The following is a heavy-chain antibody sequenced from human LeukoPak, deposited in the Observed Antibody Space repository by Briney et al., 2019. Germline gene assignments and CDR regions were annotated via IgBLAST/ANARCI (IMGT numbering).Heavy chain of an antibody. Sequence: SETLSLTCTVSGGSISSYYWSWIRQPPGKGLEWIGYIYYNGDTNYNPSLKSRVIISIDTSSNQFSLRLNSMTAADTAVYYCARVLRAASWRSYDYWGQGSLVTVS. CDR2: IYYNGDT. J-gene: IGHJ4*02. V-gene: IGHV4-59*01. CDR1: GGSISSYY. D-gene: IGHD5-18*01. CDR3: ARVLRAASWRSYDY.